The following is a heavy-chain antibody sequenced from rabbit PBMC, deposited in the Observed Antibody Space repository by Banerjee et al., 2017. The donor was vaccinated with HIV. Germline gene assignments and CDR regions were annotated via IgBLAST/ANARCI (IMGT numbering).Heavy chain of an antibody. V-gene: IGHV1S40*01. CDR1: GFSFSTNYY. D-gene: IGHD6-1*01. CDR3: ARDSTYVDDAGYGYAYYFNL. CDR2: IYAGSSGYT. J-gene: IGHJ4*01. Sequence: QSLEESGGDLVKPGASLTLTCTASGFSFSTNYYISWVRQAPGKGLEWIACIYAGSSGYTFYASWAKGRFTISKTSSTTVTLQMTSLTAADTATYFCARDSTYVDDAGYGYAYYFNLWGPGTLVTVS.